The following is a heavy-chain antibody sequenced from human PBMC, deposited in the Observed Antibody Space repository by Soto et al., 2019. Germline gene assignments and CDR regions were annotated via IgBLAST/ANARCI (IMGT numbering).Heavy chain of an antibody. CDR3: ARDLWWYLH. V-gene: IGHV3-23*01. Sequence: EVQLLESGGGLVQPGGALRLSCAASGFTFSSHAMSWVRQAPGKGLEWISSISGGSEGAYYADSVKGRFTISRDNSKNTLYLQLNSLIVADTAVYYCARDLWWYLHWGQGTLVTVSS. CDR1: GFTFSSHA. CDR2: ISGGSEGA. D-gene: IGHD2-15*01. J-gene: IGHJ4*02.